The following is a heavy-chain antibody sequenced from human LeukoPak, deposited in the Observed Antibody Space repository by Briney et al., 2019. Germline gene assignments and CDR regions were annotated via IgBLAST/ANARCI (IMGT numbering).Heavy chain of an antibody. Sequence: PGGSLRLSCAASGFTFSSYWMTWIRQAPGKGLEWVANIKDDGRQKYYLESVKGRLTISRDNAKNSVSLQMSSLRPEDTAVYYCATDGARGWIFWGQGTLVTVSS. CDR2: IKDDGRQK. V-gene: IGHV3-7*01. CDR1: GFTFSSYW. CDR3: ATDGARGWIF. D-gene: IGHD3-3*01. J-gene: IGHJ4*02.